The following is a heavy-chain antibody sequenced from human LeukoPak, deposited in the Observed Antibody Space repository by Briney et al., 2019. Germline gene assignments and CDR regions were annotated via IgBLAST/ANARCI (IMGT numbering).Heavy chain of an antibody. CDR1: GFTFSSYW. D-gene: IGHD3-10*01. J-gene: IGHJ4*02. V-gene: IGHV3-74*01. CDR3: AKEGLLWFGELRIYFDY. CDR2: INSDGSST. Sequence: GGSLRLSCAASGFTFSSYWMHWVRQAPGKGLVWVSRINSDGSSTSYADSVKGRFTISRDNAKNTLYLQMNSLRAEDTAVYYCAKEGLLWFGELRIYFDYWGQGTLVTASS.